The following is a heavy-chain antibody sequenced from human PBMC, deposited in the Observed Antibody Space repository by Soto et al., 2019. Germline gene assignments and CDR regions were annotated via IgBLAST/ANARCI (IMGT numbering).Heavy chain of an antibody. CDR1: GGSISSYY. CDR3: ARGVAVAGRRGPVDY. Sequence: KPSETLSLTCTVSGGSISSYYWSWIRQPPGKGLEWIGYIYYSGSTNYNPSLKSRVTISVDTSKNQFSLKLSSVTAADTAVYYCARGVAVAGRRGPVDYWGQGTLVTVSS. CDR2: IYYSGST. V-gene: IGHV4-59*01. J-gene: IGHJ4*02. D-gene: IGHD6-19*01.